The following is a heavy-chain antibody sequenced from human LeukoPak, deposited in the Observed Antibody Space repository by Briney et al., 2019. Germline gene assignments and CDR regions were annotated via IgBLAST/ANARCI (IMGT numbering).Heavy chain of an antibody. V-gene: IGHV3-7*01. Sequence: GGSLRLSCAASRFTFSSYWMSWVRQAPGKGLEWVANIKQDGSEKYYVDSVKGRFTISRDNAKNSLYLQMNSLRAEDTAVYYCARETIFGVVMIYYYYGMDVWGQGTTVTVSS. CDR2: IKQDGSEK. D-gene: IGHD3-3*01. CDR3: ARETIFGVVMIYYYYGMDV. J-gene: IGHJ6*02. CDR1: RFTFSSYW.